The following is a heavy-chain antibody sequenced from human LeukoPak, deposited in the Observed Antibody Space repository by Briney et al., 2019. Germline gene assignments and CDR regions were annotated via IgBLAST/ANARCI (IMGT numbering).Heavy chain of an antibody. CDR3: ATPAPGIAVAGLDYYYYYGMDV. D-gene: IGHD6-19*01. CDR2: IYYSGST. Sequence: SETLSLTCTVSGGSISSYYWSWIRQPPGKGLEWIGSIYYSGSTYYNPSLKSRVTISVDTSKNQFSLKLSSVTAADTAVYYCATPAPGIAVAGLDYYYYYGMDVWGQGTTVTVSS. V-gene: IGHV4-59*05. CDR1: GGSISSYY. J-gene: IGHJ6*02.